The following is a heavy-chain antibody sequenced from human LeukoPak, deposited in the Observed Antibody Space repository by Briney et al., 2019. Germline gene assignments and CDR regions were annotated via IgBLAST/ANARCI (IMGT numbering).Heavy chain of an antibody. CDR1: GGYMSDSY. CDR3: ASVACEEGTIIRIFHWFYP. CDR2: IYYSGST. J-gene: IGHJ5*02. D-gene: IGHD3-3*01. Sequence: PSETLSLTCTVSGGYMSDSYWSSIRQPPGKELEWIGYIYYSGSTNYNPSLKSRVTISVDTSKNQFSLKLSSVTAADTAVYYCASVACEEGTIIRIFHWFYPWGQGTLVTVSS. V-gene: IGHV4-59*12.